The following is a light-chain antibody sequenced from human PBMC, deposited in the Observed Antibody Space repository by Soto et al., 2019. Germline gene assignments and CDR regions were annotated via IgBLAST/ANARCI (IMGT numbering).Light chain of an antibody. Sequence: QSALTQPASVSGSPGQSITISCSGTSSDIGKYIYVSWYQQHPGKAPKLIIYKVSDRPSGVSDRFSGSKSGNTASLTISGLRPEDEADYFCFSYAGSSIWVFGGGTKLTVL. CDR1: SSDIGKYIY. J-gene: IGLJ3*02. V-gene: IGLV2-23*02. CDR3: FSYAGSSIWV. CDR2: KVS.